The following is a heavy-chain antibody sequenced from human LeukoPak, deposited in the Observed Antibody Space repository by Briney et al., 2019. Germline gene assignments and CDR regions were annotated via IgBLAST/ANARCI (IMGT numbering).Heavy chain of an antibody. V-gene: IGHV3-30*18. CDR2: ISYDGSNK. CDR3: AKEIGGSWGGDLDY. CDR1: EFTFSSYG. D-gene: IGHD1-26*01. J-gene: IGHJ4*02. Sequence: PGGSLRLSCAASEFTFSSYGMHWDRQAPGKGLEWVAVISYDGSNKYYADSVKGRFTISRDNSKNTLYLQMNSLRAEDTAVYYCAKEIGGSWGGDLDYWGQGTLVTVSS.